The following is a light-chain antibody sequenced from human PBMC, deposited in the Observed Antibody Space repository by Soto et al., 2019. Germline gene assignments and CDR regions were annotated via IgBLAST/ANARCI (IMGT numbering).Light chain of an antibody. CDR2: GAS. CDR3: QQYFEWPPMT. Sequence: VMTQSPATLSVSPGERATLSCWASETVATNLAWYQQKPGQAPRLLISGASTGAAGISDRFRGSGSGTEFTLTIRSLRSEDSAIYYCQQYFEWPPMTFGQGTKVEI. J-gene: IGKJ1*01. V-gene: IGKV3-15*01. CDR1: ETVATN.